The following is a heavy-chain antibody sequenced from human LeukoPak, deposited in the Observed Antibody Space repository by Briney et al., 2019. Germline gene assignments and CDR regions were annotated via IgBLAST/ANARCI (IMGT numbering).Heavy chain of an antibody. Sequence: SVKVSCKASEGTYSSYTTSWVRQAPRQQLEWMGRINPIFGIANYAQKFQGRVTITADKSTSTAYMDLSSLRSEDTAVYYCASEYQLFNYYYYGMDVWGQGTTVTVSS. CDR2: INPIFGIA. CDR3: ASEYQLFNYYYYGMDV. J-gene: IGHJ6*02. D-gene: IGHD2-2*01. CDR1: EGTYSSYT. V-gene: IGHV1-69*02.